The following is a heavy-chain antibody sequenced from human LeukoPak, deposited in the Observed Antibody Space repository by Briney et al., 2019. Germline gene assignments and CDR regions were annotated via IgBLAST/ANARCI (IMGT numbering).Heavy chain of an antibody. CDR1: GFTFSTSR. Sequence: GGSLRLSCAASGFTFSTSRMNWVRQAPGKGLEWVSYISRSSSTIYYADSVKGRFTVSRDNAKNSLYLQMNSLRDEDTAVYYCARLYYGSGSYQEWFDPWGQGTLVTVSS. D-gene: IGHD3-10*01. V-gene: IGHV3-48*02. CDR3: ARLYYGSGSYQEWFDP. CDR2: ISRSSSTI. J-gene: IGHJ5*02.